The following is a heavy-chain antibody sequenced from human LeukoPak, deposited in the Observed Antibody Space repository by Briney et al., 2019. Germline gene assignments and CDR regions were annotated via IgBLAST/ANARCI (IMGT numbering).Heavy chain of an antibody. V-gene: IGHV3-30*18. CDR3: AKDLEGLDNWFDP. D-gene: IGHD3-16*01. CDR2: ISYDGSNK. CDR1: GFTFSSYG. Sequence: GGSLRLSCAASGFTFSSYGMHWVRQAPGKGLEWVAVISYDGSNKYYADSVKGRFTISRDNSKNTLYLQMNSLRAEDTAVYYCAKDLEGLDNWFDPWGQGTLVTVSS. J-gene: IGHJ5*02.